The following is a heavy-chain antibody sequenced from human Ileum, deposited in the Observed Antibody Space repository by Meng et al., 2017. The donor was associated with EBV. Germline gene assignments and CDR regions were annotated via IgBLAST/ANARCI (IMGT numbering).Heavy chain of an antibody. CDR3: ARADKVRFDY. CDR2: IYQSGST. V-gene: IGHV4-4*02. J-gene: IGHJ4*02. CDR1: GGSMCRTNW. Sequence: LEAWAPVLVASSGTLSPTCAVSGGSMCRTNWWSWARQPPGKGLEWIGEIYQSGSTNYNPSLTSRVSISVDKSKNQFSLKLSSVPAADTAVYYCARADKVRFDYWGQGTLVTVSS.